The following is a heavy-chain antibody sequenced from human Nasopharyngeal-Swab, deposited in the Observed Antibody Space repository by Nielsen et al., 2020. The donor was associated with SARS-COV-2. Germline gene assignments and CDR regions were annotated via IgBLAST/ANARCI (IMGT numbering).Heavy chain of an antibody. CDR3: ARRLTGGDY. D-gene: IGHD3-9*01. Sequence: IRQPPGKGLEWVSSISSSSSYIYYADSVKGRFTISRDNAKNSLYLQMNSLRAEDTAVYYCARRLTGGDYWGQGTLVTVSS. J-gene: IGHJ4*02. V-gene: IGHV3-21*01. CDR2: ISSSSSYI.